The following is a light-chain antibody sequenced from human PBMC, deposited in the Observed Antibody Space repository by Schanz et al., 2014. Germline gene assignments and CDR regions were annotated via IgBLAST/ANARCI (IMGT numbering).Light chain of an antibody. V-gene: IGKV3D-20*02. Sequence: IVMTQSPATLSVSPGEGAALSCRASQSVSSSYLAWYQQKPGQAPRLLIYDASNRATGIPARFSGSGSGTDFTLTISSLEPEDFAVYYCQQRSNWPPSITFGQGTRLEIK. CDR2: DAS. CDR3: QQRSNWPPSIT. CDR1: QSVSSSY. J-gene: IGKJ5*01.